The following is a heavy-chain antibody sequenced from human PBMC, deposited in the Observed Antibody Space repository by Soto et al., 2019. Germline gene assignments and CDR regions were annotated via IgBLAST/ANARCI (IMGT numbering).Heavy chain of an antibody. CDR3: ARVRNLSGSYFWSDP. Sequence: SETLSLTCTVSGGSVSSGSYYWSWIRQPPGKGLEWIGYIYYSGSTNYNPSLKSRVTISVDTSKNQFSLKLSSVTAADTAVYYCARVRNLSGSYFWSDPWGQGTLVTVSS. CDR2: IYYSGST. V-gene: IGHV4-61*01. CDR1: GGSVSSGSYY. D-gene: IGHD1-26*01. J-gene: IGHJ5*02.